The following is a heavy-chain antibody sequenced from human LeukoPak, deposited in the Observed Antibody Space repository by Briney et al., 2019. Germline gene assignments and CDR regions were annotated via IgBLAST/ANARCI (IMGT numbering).Heavy chain of an antibody. CDR2: IYYSGST. J-gene: IGHJ4*02. D-gene: IGHD3-22*01. CDR1: GGSISSSSYY. Sequence: SETLSLTCTVSGGSISSSSYYWGWIRQPPGKGLEWIGSIYYSGSTYYNPSLKSRVTISVDTSKDQFSLKLSSVTAADPAVYYCATHGSTYYYDSSGYYNYDYWGQGTLVTVSS. CDR3: ATHGSTYYYDSSGYYNYDY. V-gene: IGHV4-39*01.